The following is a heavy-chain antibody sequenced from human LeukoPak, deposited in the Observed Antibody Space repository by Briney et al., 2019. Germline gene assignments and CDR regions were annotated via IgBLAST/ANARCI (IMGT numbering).Heavy chain of an antibody. CDR2: IYYSGST. CDR3: ARTAGRYFDWAYFS. J-gene: IGHJ4*02. V-gene: IGHV4-39*07. D-gene: IGHD3-9*01. Sequence: SETLSLTCTVSGGSISSSSYYWGWIRQPPGKGLEWIGSIYYSGSTYYNPSLKSRVTMSVDTSKNQFSLKLSSVTAADTAVYYCARTAGRYFDWAYFSWGQGTLVTVSS. CDR1: GGSISSSSYY.